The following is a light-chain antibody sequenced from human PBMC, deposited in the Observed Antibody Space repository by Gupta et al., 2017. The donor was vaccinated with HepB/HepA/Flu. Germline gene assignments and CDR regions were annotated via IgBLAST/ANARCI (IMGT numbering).Light chain of an antibody. CDR2: GVS. V-gene: IGLV2-8*01. CDR3: SSYAGTNSFV. J-gene: IGLJ1*01. Sequence: QSFLTQPPSASGSPGQSVTISCTGTSSDVGGYNYLSWYQQHPGKAPKVIIYGVSKRPSGVPDRFSGSKSGNTASLTVSGLQAEYEADYYCSSYAGTNSFVFGTGTKVTVL. CDR1: SSDVGGYNY.